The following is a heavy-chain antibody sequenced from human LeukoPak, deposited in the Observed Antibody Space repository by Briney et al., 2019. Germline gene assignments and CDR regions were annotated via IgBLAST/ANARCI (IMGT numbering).Heavy chain of an antibody. D-gene: IGHD4-17*01. J-gene: IGHJ6*03. CDR2: IITYNGNT. V-gene: IGHV1-18*01. Sequence: ASVKVSCKTSGDTFTSYAISWVRQTPGQGLEWMGWIITYNGNTYYSQKLQGRVTMTTDTSTSTAYMELRSLRSDDTAVYFCAKTTVTSEEYFYYYMDVWGKGTTVTVSS. CDR3: AKTTVTSEEYFYYYMDV. CDR1: GDTFTSYA.